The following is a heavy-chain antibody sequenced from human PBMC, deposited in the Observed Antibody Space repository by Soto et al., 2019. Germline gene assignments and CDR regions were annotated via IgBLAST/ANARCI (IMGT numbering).Heavy chain of an antibody. J-gene: IGHJ4*02. CDR2: IYYLGST. CDR1: GGSMSEYF. CDR3: ARDGYDGSGSPYPAY. Sequence: SETLSLTCSVSGGSMSEYFWSWIRQSPGKGLEWIGYIYYLGSTDYNPSLKSRVTISVDTSKRQFSLRLTSVTAADTAVYHCARDGYDGSGSPYPAYWGPGTQVTVSS. V-gene: IGHV4-59*01. D-gene: IGHD3-10*01.